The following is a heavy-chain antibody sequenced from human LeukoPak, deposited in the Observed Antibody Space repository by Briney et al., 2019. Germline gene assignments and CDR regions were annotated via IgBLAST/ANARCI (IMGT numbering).Heavy chain of an antibody. D-gene: IGHD2-15*01. V-gene: IGHV3-23*01. J-gene: IGHJ4*02. Sequence: PGGPLRLSCAASGFTFSSYAMSWVRQAPGKGREGVSAISGSGGSTYYADSVKRRFTITRDNSKNTLYLQMNSLRAEDTAVYYCAKELAVVVVAATGFDYWGQGTLVTVSS. CDR2: ISGSGGST. CDR3: AKELAVVVVAATGFDY. CDR1: GFTFSSYA.